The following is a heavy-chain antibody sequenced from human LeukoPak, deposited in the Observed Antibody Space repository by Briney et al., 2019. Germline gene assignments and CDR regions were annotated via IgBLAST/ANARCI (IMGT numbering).Heavy chain of an antibody. CDR2: ISWNSGSI. CDR3: AKDIGRADLRFLEWPGFDY. V-gene: IGHV3-9*01. Sequence: GRSQRLSCAASGFTFDDYAMHWVRQAPGKGLEWVSGISWNSGSIGYADSVKGRFTISRDNAKNSLYLQMNSLRAEDTALYYCAKDIGRADLRFLEWPGFDYWGQGTLVTVSS. J-gene: IGHJ4*02. D-gene: IGHD3-3*01. CDR1: GFTFDDYA.